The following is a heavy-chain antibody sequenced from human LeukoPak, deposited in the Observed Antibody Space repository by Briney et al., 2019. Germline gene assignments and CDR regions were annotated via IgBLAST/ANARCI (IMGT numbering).Heavy chain of an antibody. D-gene: IGHD6-19*01. J-gene: IGHJ4*02. V-gene: IGHV3-30*04. CDR2: ISYDGSNK. CDR3: ARVTAVAETY. CDR1: GVTFSSYA. Sequence: RSLRLSCAASGVTFSSYAMPWVRQAPGKGLEWVAVISYDGSNKYYADSVKGRFTISRDNSKNTLYLQMNSLRAEDTAVYYCARVTAVAETYWGQGTLVTVSS.